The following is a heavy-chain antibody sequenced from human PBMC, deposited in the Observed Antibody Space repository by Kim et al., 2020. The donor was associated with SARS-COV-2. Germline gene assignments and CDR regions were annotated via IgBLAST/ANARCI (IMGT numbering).Heavy chain of an antibody. Sequence: SETLSLTCAVYGGSFSGYYWSWIRQPPGKGLEWIGEINHSGSTNYNPSLKSRVTISVDTSKNQFSLKLSSVTAADTAVYYCARGGANYYGSGNGFRFDPWGQGTLVTVSS. CDR2: INHSGST. J-gene: IGHJ5*02. CDR3: ARGGANYYGSGNGFRFDP. CDR1: GGSFSGYY. V-gene: IGHV4-34*01. D-gene: IGHD3-10*01.